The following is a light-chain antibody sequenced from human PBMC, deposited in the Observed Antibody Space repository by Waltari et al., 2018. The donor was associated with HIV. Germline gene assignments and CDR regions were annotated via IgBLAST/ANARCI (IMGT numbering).Light chain of an antibody. CDR1: HNISTY. V-gene: IGKV1-39*01. CDR3: QQSSGVPPYT. CDR2: AAS. Sequence: DIQMTQSPSSLSSSVGDRVTITCRAGHNISTYLQWYQQKVGKAPKLLIYAASSVQIGVPSRFSGSGSVTDFTLTISSLQPEDCATYYCQQSSGVPPYTFGQGTKLELK. J-gene: IGKJ2*01.